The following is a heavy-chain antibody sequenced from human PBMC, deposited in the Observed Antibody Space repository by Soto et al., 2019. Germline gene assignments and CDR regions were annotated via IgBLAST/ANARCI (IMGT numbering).Heavy chain of an antibody. V-gene: IGHV4-39*07. J-gene: IGHJ5*02. CDR1: GGSISSSSYF. CDR2: IYYSGST. CDR3: ARVPNYDFWSGLNWFDP. Sequence: PSETLSLTCTVSGGSISSSSYFWGWIRQPPGKGLEWIGSIYYSGSTYYNPSLKSRVTISVDTSKNQFSLKLSSVTAADTAVYYCARVPNYDFWSGLNWFDPWGQGTLVTVSS. D-gene: IGHD3-3*01.